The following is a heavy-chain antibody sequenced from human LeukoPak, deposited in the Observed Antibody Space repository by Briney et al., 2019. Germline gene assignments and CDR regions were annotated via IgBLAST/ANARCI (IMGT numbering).Heavy chain of an antibody. Sequence: GGSLRLSCAASGFTFTRYWMHWVRQVPGKGLVWVARINGDGSSTRHADSMKGRFTISRDIAKNTLYLQMNSLRDDETAVYYCVREGLECSGSSCQRAAFDYWGQGTLVTVSS. CDR1: GFTFTRYW. V-gene: IGHV3-74*01. CDR3: VREGLECSGSSCQRAAFDY. J-gene: IGHJ4*02. CDR2: INGDGSST. D-gene: IGHD2-2*01.